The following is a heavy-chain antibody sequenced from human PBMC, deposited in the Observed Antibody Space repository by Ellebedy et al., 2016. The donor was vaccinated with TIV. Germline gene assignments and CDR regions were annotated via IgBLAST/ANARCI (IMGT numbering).Heavy chain of an antibody. CDR1: GFSFSTSD. J-gene: IGHJ4*02. Sequence: GESLKISCAASGFSFSTSDMTWVRQAPGKGLEWVAFIWYDGSKKYYADSLQGRFTISRDNSKNTLYLQMNSLRNEDTAVYYCAKDALGVTTSHYLDKWGQGTLVTVSS. CDR3: AKDALGVTTSHYLDK. D-gene: IGHD3-10*01. CDR2: IWYDGSKK. V-gene: IGHV3-30*02.